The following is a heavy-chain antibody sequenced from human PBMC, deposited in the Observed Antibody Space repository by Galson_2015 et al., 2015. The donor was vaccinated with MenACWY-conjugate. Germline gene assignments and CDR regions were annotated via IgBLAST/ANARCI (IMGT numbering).Heavy chain of an antibody. D-gene: IGHD3-3*01. J-gene: IGHJ4*02. CDR1: GFTFSSYG. Sequence: SLRLSCAASGFTFSSYGMSWVRQAPGKGLEWVSSVSATGSKIYYADSVKGRFTISRDNSKNTLYLQMNSLSAEDTAVYYCAKRISGVVISTFDYWGQGTLVVVSS. CDR3: AKRISGVVISTFDY. V-gene: IGHV3-23*01. CDR2: VSATGSKI.